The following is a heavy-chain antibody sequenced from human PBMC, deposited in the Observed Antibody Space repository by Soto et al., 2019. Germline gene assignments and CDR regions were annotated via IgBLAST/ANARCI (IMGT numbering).Heavy chain of an antibody. CDR2: ISSSSSTI. CDR1: GLTFSSYS. V-gene: IGHV3-48*01. CDR3: ARGTERLIVPPNLTAF. J-gene: IGHJ4*02. D-gene: IGHD2-21*02. Sequence: GWSLRLSCAASGLTFSSYSMNWVRQAPGKGLEWVSCISSSSSTIYYADSVKGRFTISRDNAKNSLYLQMNSLRAEDTAVYYCARGTERLIVPPNLTAFWGQGSLVIVS.